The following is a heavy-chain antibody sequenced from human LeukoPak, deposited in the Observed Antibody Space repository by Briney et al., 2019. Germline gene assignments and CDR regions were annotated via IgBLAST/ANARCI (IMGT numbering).Heavy chain of an antibody. D-gene: IGHD3-10*01. CDR3: AKGYGSGSYYNLEYFQH. CDR2: ISGNGGVT. J-gene: IGHJ1*01. Sequence: GGSLRLSCAASGFTFSNYAMSWVRQAPGKGLEWVSVISGNGGVTYYADSVKGRFTISRENSKNTLYLQMTSLRAEDTAMYYCAKGYGSGSYYNLEYFQHWGQGTLVTVSS. V-gene: IGHV3-23*01. CDR1: GFTFSNYA.